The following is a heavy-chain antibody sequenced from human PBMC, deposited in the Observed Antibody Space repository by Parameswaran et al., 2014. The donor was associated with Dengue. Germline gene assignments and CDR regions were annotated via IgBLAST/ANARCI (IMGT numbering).Heavy chain of an antibody. CDR3: ARVDLYYYDSSGPHDAFDI. D-gene: IGHD3-22*01. Sequence: PGKGLEWIGYIYYSGSTYYNPSLKSRVTISVDTSKNQFSPKLSSVTAADTAVYYCARVDLYYYDSSGPHDAFDIWGQGTMVTVSS. CDR2: IYYSGST. V-gene: IGHV4-31*02. J-gene: IGHJ3*02.